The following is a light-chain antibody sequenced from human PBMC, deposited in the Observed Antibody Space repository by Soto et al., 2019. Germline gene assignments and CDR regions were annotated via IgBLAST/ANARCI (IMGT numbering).Light chain of an antibody. CDR2: SNN. J-gene: IGLJ1*01. CDR3: QSYGTSLSGLYV. Sequence: QSVLTQPPSVSGAPGQRVTISCTGSSSNIGAGKDEHWYQQLPGTAPKVLIYSNNNRPSGVPDRFSVSKSGTSASLAITGLQVEDEADYFCQSYGTSLSGLYVFGTGTKVTVL. CDR1: SSNIGAGKD. V-gene: IGLV1-40*01.